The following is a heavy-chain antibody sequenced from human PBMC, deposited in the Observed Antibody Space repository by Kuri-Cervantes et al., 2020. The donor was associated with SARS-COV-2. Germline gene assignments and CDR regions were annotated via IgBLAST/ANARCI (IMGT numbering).Heavy chain of an antibody. CDR2: ISGSGGST. D-gene: IGHD2-2*01. Sequence: GGSLRLSCAASGFTFSSSAMSWVRQAPGKGLEWVSAISGSGGSTYYADSVKGRFTISRDNSKNTLYLQMNSLRAEDTAVYYCAKGDYCSSTSCYSYYYYYGMDVWGQGTTVTVSS. CDR1: GFTFSSSA. J-gene: IGHJ6*02. V-gene: IGHV3-23*01. CDR3: AKGDYCSSTSCYSYYYYYGMDV.